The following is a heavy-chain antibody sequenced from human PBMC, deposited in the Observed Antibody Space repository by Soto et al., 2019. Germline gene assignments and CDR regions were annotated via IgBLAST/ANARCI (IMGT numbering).Heavy chain of an antibody. CDR2: IYYSGSI. CDR1: GGAITRGDYY. CDR3: ARGAVGRGGYYTHYYGKDV. J-gene: IGHJ6*04. D-gene: IGHD3-3*01. Sequence: QVQLQGSGPGLVKPSQTLSLTCNVSGGAITRGDYYWSWIRQPPGKGLEWIGYIYYSGSIFYNPSLESRVTISVDTSKRQSSLKVVSVTAADTAVYYCARGAVGRGGYYTHYYGKDVWGRGTPVTVTS. V-gene: IGHV4-30-4*01.